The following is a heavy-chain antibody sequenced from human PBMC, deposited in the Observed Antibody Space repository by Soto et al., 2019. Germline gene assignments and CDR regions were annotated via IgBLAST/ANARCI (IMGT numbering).Heavy chain of an antibody. D-gene: IGHD6-13*01. CDR2: INHSGST. CDR1: GASISDYY. J-gene: IGHJ4*02. CDR3: ARARPIAAPGTGSDH. V-gene: IGHV4-34*01. Sequence: SETLSLTWAVYGASISDYYWSWVRQPPGKGLEWIGEINHSGSTNYNPSLKSRVTISVDTSKNQLSLMLSSVTAADTAVYYCARARPIAAPGTGSDHWGQGTLVTVSS.